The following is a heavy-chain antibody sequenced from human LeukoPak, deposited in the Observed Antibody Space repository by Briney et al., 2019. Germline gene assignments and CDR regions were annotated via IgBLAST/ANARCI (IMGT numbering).Heavy chain of an antibody. CDR2: IDYSGST. V-gene: IGHV4-59*01. D-gene: IGHD2-15*01. Sequence: SETLTLTCTVSGNSIRTYYWSWIRQPPDEGQELSGSIDYSGSTNYNPSFKGRVTISLGTSKNQFSLKVSSVTAADTAVYYCARALTPGYCSGGACSYFDYWGQGTLVTVSS. CDR1: GNSIRTYY. J-gene: IGHJ4*02. CDR3: ARALTPGYCSGGACSYFDY.